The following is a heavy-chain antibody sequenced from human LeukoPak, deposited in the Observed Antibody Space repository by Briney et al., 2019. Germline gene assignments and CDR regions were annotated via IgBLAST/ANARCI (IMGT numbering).Heavy chain of an antibody. Sequence: ASVKVSCKASGYTFTSYDINWVRQATGQGLEWMGWMNPNSGNTGYAQKFQGRVTMTRNTSISTAYMELSSLRSEDTAVYYCVLPGRRHKPRDWFDPWGQGTLVTVSS. D-gene: IGHD1-14*01. J-gene: IGHJ5*02. CDR2: MNPNSGNT. CDR1: GYTFTSYD. CDR3: VLPGRRHKPRDWFDP. V-gene: IGHV1-8*01.